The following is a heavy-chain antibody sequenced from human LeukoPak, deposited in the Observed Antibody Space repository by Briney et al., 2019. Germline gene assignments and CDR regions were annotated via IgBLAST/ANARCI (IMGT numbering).Heavy chain of an antibody. V-gene: IGHV4-61*02. CDR3: ARLSSSGSYYTWFDP. CDR2: IYISGST. Sequence: PSETLYLTCTVSGGSISSGSYYWSWIRQPAGKGLEWIGRIYISGSTNYNPSLKSRVTISIHTSKNQFSLKLSSVTAADTAVYYCARLSSSGSYYTWFDPWGQGTLVTVSS. CDR1: GGSISSGSYY. D-gene: IGHD1-26*01. J-gene: IGHJ5*02.